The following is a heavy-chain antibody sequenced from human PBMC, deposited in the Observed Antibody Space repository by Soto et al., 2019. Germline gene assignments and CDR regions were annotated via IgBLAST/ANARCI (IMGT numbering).Heavy chain of an antibody. D-gene: IGHD3-10*01. J-gene: IGHJ4*02. CDR2: ISFDGSSE. CDR3: ARPFYGSGTYSLPGIDF. Sequence: QVQLVESGGGVVQPGRSLRLSCAASGFTFSSYAMHWVRQAPGEGLKWLTYISFDGSSEYYADSVKGRVTVSRDNSKETLYLQINSLRAEDTAVYYCARPFYGSGTYSLPGIDFWGLGTLVTVSS. CDR1: GFTFSSYA. V-gene: IGHV3-30*04.